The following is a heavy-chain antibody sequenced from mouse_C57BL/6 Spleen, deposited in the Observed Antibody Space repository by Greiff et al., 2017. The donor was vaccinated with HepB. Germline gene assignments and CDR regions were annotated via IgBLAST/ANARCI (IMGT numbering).Heavy chain of an antibody. V-gene: IGHV1-19*01. J-gene: IGHJ2*01. D-gene: IGHD1-1*01. CDR1: GYTFTDYY. CDR3: ARGRFYLDY. Sequence: VQLKQSGPVLVKPGASVKMSCKASGYTFTDYYMNWVKQSHGKSLEWIGVINPYNGGTSYNQKFKGKATLTVDKSSSTAYMELNSLTSEDSAVYYCARGRFYLDYWGQGTTLTVSS. CDR2: INPYNGGT.